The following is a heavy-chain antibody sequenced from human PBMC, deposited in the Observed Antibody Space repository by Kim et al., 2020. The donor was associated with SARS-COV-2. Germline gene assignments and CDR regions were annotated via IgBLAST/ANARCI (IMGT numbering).Heavy chain of an antibody. Sequence: SQTLSLTCAISGDSVSSNSAAWNWIRQPPSRGLEWLGRTYYRSKWYNDYAVSVKSRITINPDTSKNQFSLQLNSVTPEDTAVYYCARDRGTMVRGVTTRDYYYGMDVWGQGTTVTVSS. CDR3: ARDRGTMVRGVTTRDYYYGMDV. V-gene: IGHV6-1*01. CDR1: GDSVSSNSAA. J-gene: IGHJ6*02. CDR2: TYYRSKWYN. D-gene: IGHD3-10*01.